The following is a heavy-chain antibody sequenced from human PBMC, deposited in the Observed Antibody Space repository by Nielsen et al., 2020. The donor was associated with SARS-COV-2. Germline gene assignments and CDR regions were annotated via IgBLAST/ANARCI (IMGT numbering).Heavy chain of an antibody. CDR3: AKEAPYYYYMDV. V-gene: IGHV3-30*18. CDR1: GFSFNSYG. CDR2: ISYDGSNK. Sequence: GESLKISCAASGFSFNSYGMHWVRQAPGKGLEWVAVISYDGSNKYYADSVKGRFTISRDNSKNTLYLQMNSLRTEDTAVYYCAKEAPYYYYMDVWGKGTTVTVSS. J-gene: IGHJ6*03.